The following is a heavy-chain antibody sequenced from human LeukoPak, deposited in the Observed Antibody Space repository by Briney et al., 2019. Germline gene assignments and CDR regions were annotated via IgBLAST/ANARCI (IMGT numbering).Heavy chain of an antibody. V-gene: IGHV4-59*10. CDR3: ARVSSSWYQDWFFDL. CDR1: GGSFSSYY. CDR2: IDTSGNT. Sequence: SETLSLTCAVYGGSFSSYYWSWIRQPAGKGLEWIGRIDTSGNTNYKPSLKSRVTMSVDTSKNQFSLKLSSVTAADTAVYYCARVSSSWYQDWFFDLWGRGTLVTVSS. J-gene: IGHJ2*01. D-gene: IGHD6-13*01.